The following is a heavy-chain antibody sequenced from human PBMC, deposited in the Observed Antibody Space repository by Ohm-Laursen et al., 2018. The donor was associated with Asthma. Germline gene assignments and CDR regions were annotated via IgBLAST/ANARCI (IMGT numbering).Heavy chain of an antibody. Sequence: SSLRLSCTASGFTFDDYAMHWVRQAPGKGLEWVSGISWNSGSIGYADSVKGRFTISRDNAKNSLYLQMNSLRAEDTALYYCAKDIKVSLIAAAGTVGVGFDYWGQGTLVTVSS. V-gene: IGHV3-9*01. CDR1: GFTFDDYA. J-gene: IGHJ4*02. CDR2: ISWNSGSI. CDR3: AKDIKVSLIAAAGTVGVGFDY. D-gene: IGHD6-13*01.